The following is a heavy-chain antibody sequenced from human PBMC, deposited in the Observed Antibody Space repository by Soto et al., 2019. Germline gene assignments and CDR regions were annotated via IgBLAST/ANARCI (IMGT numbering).Heavy chain of an antibody. CDR1: GFTFSDYY. J-gene: IGHJ6*02. D-gene: IGHD5-18*01. CDR3: ARDRVGYSYVTGHYYYYYGMDV. Sequence: GGSLRLSCAASGFTFSDYYMSWIRQAPGKGLEWVSYISSSGSTIYYADSVKGRFTISRDNAKNSLYLQMNSLRAEDTAVYYCARDRVGYSYVTGHYYYYYGMDVWGQGTTVTVSS. V-gene: IGHV3-11*01. CDR2: ISSSGSTI.